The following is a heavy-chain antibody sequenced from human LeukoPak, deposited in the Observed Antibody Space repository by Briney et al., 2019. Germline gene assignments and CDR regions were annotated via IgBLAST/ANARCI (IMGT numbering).Heavy chain of an antibody. CDR2: IYTSGST. CDR3: AREGALVYGADY. J-gene: IGHJ4*02. CDR1: GGSISSGSYY. D-gene: IGHD1-26*01. Sequence: PSEALSLTCTVSGGSISSGSYYWSWIRQPAGKGLERIGRIYTSGSTNYNPSLKSRVTISVDTSKNQFSLKLSSVTAADTAVYYCAREGALVYGADYWGQGTLVTVSS. V-gene: IGHV4-61*02.